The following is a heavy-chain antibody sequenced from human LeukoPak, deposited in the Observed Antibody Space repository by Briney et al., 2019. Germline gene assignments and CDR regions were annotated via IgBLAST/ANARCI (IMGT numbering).Heavy chain of an antibody. CDR2: INHSGST. D-gene: IGHD3-9*01. CDR1: GGSISSGGYY. V-gene: IGHV4-34*01. CDR3: ARVKGYILTGYAYGMDV. J-gene: IGHJ6*02. Sequence: SETLSLTCAVSGGSISSGGYYWSWIRQPPGKGLEWIGEINHSGSTNYNPSLKSRVTISVDTSKNQFSLKLSSVTAADTAVYYCARVKGYILTGYAYGMDVWGQGTTVTVSS.